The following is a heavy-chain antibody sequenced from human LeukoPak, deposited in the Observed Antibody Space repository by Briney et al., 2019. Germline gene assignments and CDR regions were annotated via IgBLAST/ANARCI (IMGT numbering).Heavy chain of an antibody. Sequence: EASVKVSCKASGYTFTGYYMHWVRQAPEQGLEWMGWINPNSGGTNYAQKFQGRVTMTRDTSIGTAYMELSRLRSDDTAVYYCARAGSHDAFDIWGQGTMVTVSS. J-gene: IGHJ3*02. CDR1: GYTFTGYY. CDR2: INPNSGGT. D-gene: IGHD3-10*01. CDR3: ARAGSHDAFDI. V-gene: IGHV1-2*02.